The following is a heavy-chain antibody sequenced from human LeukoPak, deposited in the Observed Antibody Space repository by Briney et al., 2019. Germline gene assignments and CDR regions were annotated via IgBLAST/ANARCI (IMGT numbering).Heavy chain of an antibody. V-gene: IGHV4-59*01. Sequence: KASETLSLTCTVSGGSISSYYWSWIRLPPGKGLEWIGYIYYTGATYYNPSLNSRVTISLDTSKNQFSLKLSSVTAADAAVYYCARAGYSYGTGYYFDYWGQGALVTVSS. D-gene: IGHD5-18*01. CDR3: ARAGYSYGTGYYFDY. CDR1: GGSISSYY. J-gene: IGHJ4*02. CDR2: IYYTGAT.